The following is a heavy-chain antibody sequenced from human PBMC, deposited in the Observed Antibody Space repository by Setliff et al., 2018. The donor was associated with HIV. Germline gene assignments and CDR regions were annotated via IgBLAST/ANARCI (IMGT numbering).Heavy chain of an antibody. J-gene: IGHJ6*03. CDR3: ARDRRGYYYGSGSCYMDV. Sequence: SETLSLTCAVYGGSFSGYYWTWIRQPPGKGLEWIGDINHSGKTNYNRSLKSRVTISGDTSKNQFSLKLSSVTAADTAVYYCARDRRGYYYGSGSCYMDVWGTGTTVTVSS. CDR2: INHSGKT. D-gene: IGHD3-10*01. V-gene: IGHV4-34*01. CDR1: GGSFSGYY.